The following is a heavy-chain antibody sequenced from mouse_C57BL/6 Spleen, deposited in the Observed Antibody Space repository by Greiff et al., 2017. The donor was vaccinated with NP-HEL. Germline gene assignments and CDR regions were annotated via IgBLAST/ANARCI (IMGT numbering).Heavy chain of an antibody. CDR1: GFTFSNYW. D-gene: IGHD1-1*01. J-gene: IGHJ2*01. CDR3: TTTVPLDY. Sequence: EVKLMESGGGLVQPGGSMKLSCVASGFTFSNYWMNWVRQSPEKGLEWVAQIRLKSDNYATHYAESVKGRFTISRDDSKSSVYLQMNNLRAEDTGIYYCTTTVPLDYWGQGTTLTVSS. V-gene: IGHV6-3*01. CDR2: IRLKSDNYAT.